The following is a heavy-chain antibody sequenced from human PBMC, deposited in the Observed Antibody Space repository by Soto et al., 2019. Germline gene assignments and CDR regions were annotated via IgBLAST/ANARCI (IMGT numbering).Heavy chain of an antibody. D-gene: IGHD6-13*01. CDR1: GYTFTSYG. V-gene: IGHV1-18*01. J-gene: IGHJ6*02. CDR3: ARAVAAAYYYYGMDV. CDR2: ISAYNGNT. Sequence: ASVKVSCKASGYTFTSYGISWLRQAPGQGLEWKGWISAYNGNTNYAQKLQGRVTMTTDTSTSTAYMELRSLRSDDTAVYYCARAVAAAYYYYGMDVWGQGTTVTVSS.